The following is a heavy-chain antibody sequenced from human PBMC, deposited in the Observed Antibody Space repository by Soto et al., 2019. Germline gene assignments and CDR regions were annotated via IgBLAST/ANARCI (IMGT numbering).Heavy chain of an antibody. Sequence: EVQLLGSGGGLVQPGGSLRLSCVGSGFTFSTYWMNWVRQAPGKGLEWVANINPDGNVGTYVDSVRGRFTTSRDNAKTSLYLQMNSLRADDTAVYLCAGWGGHDYNYWGQGIMVTVSS. CDR3: AGWGGHDYNY. CDR1: GFTFSTYW. J-gene: IGHJ4*02. V-gene: IGHV3-7*03. CDR2: INPDGNVG. D-gene: IGHD4-4*01.